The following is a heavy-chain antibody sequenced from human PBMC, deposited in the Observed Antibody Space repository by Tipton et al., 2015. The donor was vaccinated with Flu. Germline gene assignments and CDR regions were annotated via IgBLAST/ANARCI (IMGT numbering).Heavy chain of an antibody. CDR1: GGSISSSSYY. D-gene: IGHD1-1*01. V-gene: IGHV4-39*07. J-gene: IGHJ6*02. CDR3: ARDLWNDRRAYYYYGVGV. Sequence: TLSLTCTVSGGSISSSSYYWGWIRQPPGKGLEWIGSIYSGGSTYYNPSLKSRVTISIDPSNNQFSLDLTSLTAADTAVYFCARDLWNDRRAYYYYGVGVWGPGTTVNVSS. CDR2: IYSGGST.